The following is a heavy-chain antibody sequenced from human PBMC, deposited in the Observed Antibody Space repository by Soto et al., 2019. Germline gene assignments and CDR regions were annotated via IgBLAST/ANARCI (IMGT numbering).Heavy chain of an antibody. CDR3: AHIPNYYQYDWFDP. J-gene: IGHJ5*02. V-gene: IGHV2-5*02. D-gene: IGHD3-16*01. CDR1: GFSLTTRGVG. CDR2: IYWDDDK. Sequence: KESGPTLVKPTQTLTLTCTFSGFSLTTRGVGVGWIRQPPGKALECLALIYWDDDKRYSPSLQSRLSITKDTSKNQVVLTMTNVDPVDTATYYCAHIPNYYQYDWFDPWGQGTLVSVSS.